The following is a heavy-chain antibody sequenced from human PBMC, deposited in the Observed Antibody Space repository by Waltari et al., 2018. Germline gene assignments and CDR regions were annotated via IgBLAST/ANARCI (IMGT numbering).Heavy chain of an antibody. CDR2: INHSGST. J-gene: IGHJ4*02. D-gene: IGHD3-22*01. CDR3: ASSTYYYDSSGYSFDY. V-gene: IGHV4-34*01. Sequence: QVQLQQWGAGLLKPSETLSLTCAVYGGSFSGYYWSWIRQPPGKGLEWIGEINHSGSTNYNPSLKRRVTISVDTSKNQFSLKLSSVTAADTAVYYCASSTYYYDSSGYSFDYWGQGTLVTVSS. CDR1: GGSFSGYY.